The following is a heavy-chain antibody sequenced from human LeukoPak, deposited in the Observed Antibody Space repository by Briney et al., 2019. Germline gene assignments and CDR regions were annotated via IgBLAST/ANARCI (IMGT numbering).Heavy chain of an antibody. CDR3: AAWGPGVGLWFDP. J-gene: IGHJ5*02. D-gene: IGHD7-27*01. CDR1: GYSISTGYY. Sequence: SETLSLTCTVSGYSISTGYYWSWIRQPPGKGLEWIGEINHSGSTNYNPSLKSRVTISVDTSKNQFSLKLSSVTAADTAVYYCAAWGPGVGLWFDPWGQGTLVTVSS. CDR2: INHSGST. V-gene: IGHV4-34*01.